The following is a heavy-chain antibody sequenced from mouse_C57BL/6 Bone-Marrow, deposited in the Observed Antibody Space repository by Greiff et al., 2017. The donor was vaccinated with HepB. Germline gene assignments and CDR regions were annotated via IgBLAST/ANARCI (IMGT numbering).Heavy chain of an antibody. CDR3: ARPGDHYAMDY. CDR1: GFTFSDYY. V-gene: IGHV5-12*01. D-gene: IGHD2-13*01. Sequence: EVQLVESGGGLVQPGGSLKLSCAASGFTFSDYYMYWVRQTPEKRLEWVAYISNGGGSTYYPDTVKGRFTISRDNAKNTLYLQMSRLKSEDTAMYYCARPGDHYAMDYWGQGTSVTVSS. CDR2: ISNGGGST. J-gene: IGHJ4*01.